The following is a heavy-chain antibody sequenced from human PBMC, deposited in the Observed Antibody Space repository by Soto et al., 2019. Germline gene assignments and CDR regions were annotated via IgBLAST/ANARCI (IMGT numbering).Heavy chain of an antibody. Sequence: QVQLVQSGAEVKKPGSSVKVSCKASGGTFSSYAISWVRQAPGQGLEWMGWIIAIFGKANYAQKFQGRVTITADESTSTAYMELSGLRSEDTAVYYCARGLYQLPYYYDGMDVWGQGTTVTVSS. D-gene: IGHD2-2*01. CDR2: IIAIFGKA. CDR1: GGTFSSYA. V-gene: IGHV1-69*01. J-gene: IGHJ6*02. CDR3: ARGLYQLPYYYDGMDV.